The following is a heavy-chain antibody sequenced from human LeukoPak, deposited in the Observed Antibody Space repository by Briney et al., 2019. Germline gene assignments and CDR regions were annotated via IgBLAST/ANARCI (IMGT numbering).Heavy chain of an antibody. J-gene: IGHJ4*02. CDR3: ARLYSGNYYYFDF. CDR1: GGSFSGYY. Sequence: SETLSLTCAVYGGSFSGYYWSWIRQPPGKGLEWIGEINHSGSTNYNPSLKSRVTITVDTSKNQFSLRLRSVTAADTAVYYCARLYSGNYYYFDFWGQGTLVTFSS. CDR2: INHSGST. V-gene: IGHV4-34*01. D-gene: IGHD1-26*01.